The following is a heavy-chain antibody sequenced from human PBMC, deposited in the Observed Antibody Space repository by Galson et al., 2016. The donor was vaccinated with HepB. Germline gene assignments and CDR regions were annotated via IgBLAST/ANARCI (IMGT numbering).Heavy chain of an antibody. D-gene: IGHD6-6*01. CDR1: GFTFSTYS. CDR3: ARGWYSNSSPCFDY. V-gene: IGHV3-48*02. CDR2: ISSGSSTI. Sequence: SLRLSCAASGFTFSTYSMNWVRQAPGKGLEWVSYISSGSSTIYYADSVKGRFTISRDNAKNSLYLQMNSLRDEETAVYYCARGWYSNSSPCFDYWGQGTLVTVSS. J-gene: IGHJ4*02.